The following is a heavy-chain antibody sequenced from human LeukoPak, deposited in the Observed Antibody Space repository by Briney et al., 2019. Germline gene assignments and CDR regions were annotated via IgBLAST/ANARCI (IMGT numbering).Heavy chain of an antibody. CDR3: ARDLGQGSSWFHFDY. CDR2: ISAYNGNT. CDR1: GYTFSDYY. J-gene: IGHJ4*02. V-gene: IGHV1-18*04. D-gene: IGHD6-13*01. Sequence: ASVKVSCTASGYTFSDYYIHWLRQAPGQGLEWMGWISAYNGNTNYAQKLQGRVTMTTDTSTSTAYMELRSLRSDDTAVYYCARDLGQGSSWFHFDYWGQGTLVTVSS.